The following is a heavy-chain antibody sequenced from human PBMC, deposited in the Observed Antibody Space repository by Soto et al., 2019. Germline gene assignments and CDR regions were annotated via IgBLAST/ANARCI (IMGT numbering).Heavy chain of an antibody. V-gene: IGHV1-69*01. J-gene: IGHJ2*01. CDR2: IIPIFGTA. CDR1: GGTFSSYA. CDR3: ARVEVVTAINLHWYFDL. Sequence: QVQLVQSGAEVKKPGSSVKVSCKASGGTFSSYAISWVRQASGQGLEWMGGIIPIFGTANYAQKFQGRVTITADESTSTAYMELSSLRSEDTAVYYCARVEVVTAINLHWYFDLWGRGTLVTVSS. D-gene: IGHD2-21*02.